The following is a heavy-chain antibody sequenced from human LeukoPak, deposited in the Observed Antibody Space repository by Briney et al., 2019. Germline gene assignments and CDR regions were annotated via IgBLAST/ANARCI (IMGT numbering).Heavy chain of an antibody. Sequence: GGTLRLSCAASGFTFDDYAMHWVRQAPGKGLEWVSLISGDGGSSYYPDPVKRRFTIHKDNSKNYLYLQMNSLRTEDTALYYCAAGRVEMATVSYYYGMAVWGQGTTVTVSS. D-gene: IGHD5-24*01. J-gene: IGHJ6*02. V-gene: IGHV3-43*02. CDR3: AAGRVEMATVSYYYGMAV. CDR2: ISGDGGSS. CDR1: GFTFDDYA.